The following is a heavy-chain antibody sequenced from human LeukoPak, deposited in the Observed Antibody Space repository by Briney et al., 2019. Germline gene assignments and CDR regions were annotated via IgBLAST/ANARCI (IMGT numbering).Heavy chain of an antibody. J-gene: IGHJ4*02. Sequence: GGSLRLSCTASGFSFSGHWMHWARQLPGKGLVWVSRISPTGSTTSYADSVKGRFTISRDNSKSTLYLQMNSLRAEDTAVYYCAKGDTVIQWNYYDYWGQGAQVTVSS. V-gene: IGHV3-74*01. CDR1: GFSFSGHW. D-gene: IGHD2/OR15-2a*01. CDR2: ISPTGSTT. CDR3: AKGDTVIQWNYYDY.